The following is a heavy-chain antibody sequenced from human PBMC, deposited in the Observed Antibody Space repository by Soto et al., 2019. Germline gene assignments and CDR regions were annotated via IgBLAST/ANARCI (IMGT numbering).Heavy chain of an antibody. D-gene: IGHD3-10*01. CDR3: ARWNYYGSGRREFDY. CDR1: GGSVSSGDYY. V-gene: IGHV4-61*08. Sequence: QVQLQESGPGLVKPSETLSLTCSVSGGSVSSGDYYWLWIRQPPGKGLELIGYIYYSGITNYSPSLKRRVTISIDTSKNQFPLQLSSVTAADTAVYYCARWNYYGSGRREFDYWGQGTLVTVSS. J-gene: IGHJ4*02. CDR2: IYYSGIT.